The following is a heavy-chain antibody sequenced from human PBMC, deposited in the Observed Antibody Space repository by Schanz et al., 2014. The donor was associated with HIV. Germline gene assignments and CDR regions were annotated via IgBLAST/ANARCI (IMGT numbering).Heavy chain of an antibody. CDR3: AKVPVAHYYYGMDV. J-gene: IGHJ6*02. CDR1: GFTFSSYA. V-gene: IGHV3-23*01. Sequence: EVQLLESGGGLVQPGGSLRLSCAASGFTFSSYAMSWVRQAPGKGLEWVSTISGSGGNTYYADSVKGRFTISRDNSKSTLFLQMNSLRAEDTAVYYCAKVPVAHYYYGMDVWGQGTTVTVSS. CDR2: ISGSGGNT.